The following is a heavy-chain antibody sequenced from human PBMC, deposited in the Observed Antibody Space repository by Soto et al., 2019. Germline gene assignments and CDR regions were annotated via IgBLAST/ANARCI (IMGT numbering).Heavy chain of an antibody. CDR1: GFTVSTYS. V-gene: IGHV3-30-3*01. CDR2: MSYDGTTK. J-gene: IGHJ5*02. D-gene: IGHD1-1*01. CDR3: VRCWGTGDGSTLGYNWFDP. Sequence: QVQVMESGGGVVQPGRSLRLSCAASGFTVSTYSMHWVRQAPGKGLECVALMSYDGTTKDYADSVKGRFTISRDNSKNTLYLQMNSLQAEDTAVYYCVRCWGTGDGSTLGYNWFDPWGQGTLVTVSS.